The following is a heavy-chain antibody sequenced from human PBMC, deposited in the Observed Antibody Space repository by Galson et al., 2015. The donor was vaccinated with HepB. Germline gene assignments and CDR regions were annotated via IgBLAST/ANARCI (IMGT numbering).Heavy chain of an antibody. CDR2: IKQDGSEK. V-gene: IGHV3-7*03. CDR1: GFTFSNYW. J-gene: IGHJ4*02. D-gene: IGHD2/OR15-2a*01. CDR3: ARDYTLGASVYYFDY. Sequence: SLRLSCAASGFTFSNYWMSWVRQAPGKGLEWVANIKQDGSEKYYVDSVKGRFTISRDNAKNSLYLQMNSLRAEDTAVYYCARDYTLGASVYYFDYWGQGTLATVSS.